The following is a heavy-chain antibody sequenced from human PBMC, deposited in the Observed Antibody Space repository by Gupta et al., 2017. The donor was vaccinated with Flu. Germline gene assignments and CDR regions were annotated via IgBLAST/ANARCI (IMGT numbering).Heavy chain of an antibody. D-gene: IGHD7-27*01. CDR3: AGQVATWGSALDS. Sequence: EVPFVESGGGLFQPGGSLRLSCAASGFTLNHYWMHWVRRAPGKGRVWVSRINNDGTSTNYVFAVKGRLTISRDNAKSNMELHIKRPRDTDTAVYECAGQVATWGSALDSWGQGTLVTVSS. V-gene: IGHV3-74*01. CDR2: INNDGTST. CDR1: GFTLNHYW. J-gene: IGHJ4*02.